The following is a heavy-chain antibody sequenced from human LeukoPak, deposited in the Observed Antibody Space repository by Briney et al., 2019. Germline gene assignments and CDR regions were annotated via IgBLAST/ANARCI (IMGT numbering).Heavy chain of an antibody. D-gene: IGHD3/OR15-3a*01. CDR3: ATARPGFGPFDY. V-gene: IGHV1-69-2*01. J-gene: IGHJ4*02. CDR2: VDPEDGEA. CDR1: GYTFTDYY. Sequence: ASVKVSCKVSGYTFTDYYMHWVQQAPGKGLEWMGLVDPEDGEAIYAEKFQGRVTITADTSTDTAYMELSSLRSEDTAVYYCATARPGFGPFDYWGQGTLVTVSS.